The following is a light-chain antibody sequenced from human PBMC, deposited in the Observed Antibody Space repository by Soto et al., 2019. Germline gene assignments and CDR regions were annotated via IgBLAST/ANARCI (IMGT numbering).Light chain of an antibody. CDR1: SSDVGDYNY. CDR2: EVS. CDR3: SSYAGSNNWV. Sequence: QSALTQPPSASGSTGRSVTISCTGASSDVGDYNYVSWYQQHPGKAPKLMIYEVSKRPSGVPDRFSGSKSGNTASLTVSGLQAEDESDYYCSSYAGSNNWVFGGGTKLTVL. V-gene: IGLV2-8*01. J-gene: IGLJ3*02.